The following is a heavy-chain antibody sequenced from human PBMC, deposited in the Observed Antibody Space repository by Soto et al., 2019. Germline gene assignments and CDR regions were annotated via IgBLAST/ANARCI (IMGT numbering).Heavy chain of an antibody. CDR2: ITPLFGTA. Sequence: QVQLVQSGAEVKKPGSSVKVSCKASGGTFSNYAISWVRQAPGQGLEWMGGITPLFGTASYAQRFQGRVTITADEFTRTAYMELRSLRSEDTAIYYCARGWSYDILTGYSYWGQGTLVTVSS. D-gene: IGHD3-9*01. J-gene: IGHJ4*02. V-gene: IGHV1-69*01. CDR3: ARGWSYDILTGYSY. CDR1: GGTFSNYA.